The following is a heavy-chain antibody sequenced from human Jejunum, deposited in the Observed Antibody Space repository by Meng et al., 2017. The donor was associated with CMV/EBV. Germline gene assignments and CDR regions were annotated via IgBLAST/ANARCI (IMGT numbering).Heavy chain of an antibody. Sequence: QVQLVQSGPDVKKPGASVKVSCKASGYSLTSNGIGWVRQAPGQGLEWMSWISGYNGNTNYAHQFQGRVTMTTDTSTNTAYMELRSLRSDDSAIYYCARAPVTDTVFDSWGQGTLVTVSS. V-gene: IGHV1-18*01. D-gene: IGHD6-19*01. J-gene: IGHJ4*02. CDR2: ISGYNGNT. CDR3: ARAPVTDTVFDS. CDR1: GYSLTSNG.